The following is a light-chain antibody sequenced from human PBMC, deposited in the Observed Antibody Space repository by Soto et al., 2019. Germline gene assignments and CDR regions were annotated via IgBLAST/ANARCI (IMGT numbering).Light chain of an antibody. CDR3: QQYNNWPLT. CDR1: QSVSSN. CDR2: GAS. V-gene: IGKV3-15*01. J-gene: IGKJ4*01. Sequence: EVVMTQSPATLSVSPGERATLSCRASQSVSSNLAWYQQKPGQAPRLLIYGASTRATGISVRFSGSGSGTELTLTISSLQSEDFAVYYCQQYNNWPLTFGGGTKVEIK.